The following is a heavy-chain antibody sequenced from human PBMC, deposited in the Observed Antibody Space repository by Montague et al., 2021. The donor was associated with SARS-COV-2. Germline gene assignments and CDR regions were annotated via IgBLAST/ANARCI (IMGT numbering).Heavy chain of an antibody. CDR3: ARLVVPAARYYYYYYMDA. J-gene: IGHJ6*03. Sequence: SETLSLTCAVYGGSFSGYYWSWIRQPPGKGLEWIGEINHSGSTNYNPSLKSRVTISVDTSKNQFSLKLSSVTAADTAVYYCARLVVPAARYYYYYYMDAWGKGTTVTVSS. CDR2: INHSGST. D-gene: IGHD2-2*01. CDR1: GGSFSGYY. V-gene: IGHV4-34*01.